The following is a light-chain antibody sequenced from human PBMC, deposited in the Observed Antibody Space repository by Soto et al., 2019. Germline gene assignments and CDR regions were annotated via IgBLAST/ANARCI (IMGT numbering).Light chain of an antibody. J-gene: IGKJ1*01. CDR3: QQTYSNPRT. CDR1: QSISIY. CDR2: ASS. Sequence: IQMTQSPSSLSASVGDRVTITCRTSQSISIYLNWYQQIPGKAPKLLIYASSNLHTGVPSRFSGSASGTDFTLTISSLQPEDSATYYCQQTYSNPRTFGQGTKVEIK. V-gene: IGKV1-39*01.